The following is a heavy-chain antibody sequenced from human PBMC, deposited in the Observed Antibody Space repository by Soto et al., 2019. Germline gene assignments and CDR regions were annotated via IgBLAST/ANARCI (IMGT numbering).Heavy chain of an antibody. CDR2: IFHSGST. D-gene: IGHD3-10*01. Sequence: SEILSLTCTVSGGSINSGDYYWTWVRQPPGKGLEWIGNIFHSGSTYYTPSLQSRVTISLDTPKNHFSLKLSSVTPADTAVYYCARDRYYGSGTYYNFYSGMDVWAKGPRSPSP. V-gene: IGHV4-30-4*01. CDR1: GGSINSGDYY. J-gene: IGHJ6*02. CDR3: ARDRYYGSGTYYNFYSGMDV.